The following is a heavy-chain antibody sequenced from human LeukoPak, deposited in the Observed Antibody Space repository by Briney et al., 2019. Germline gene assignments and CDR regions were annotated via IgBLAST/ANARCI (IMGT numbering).Heavy chain of an antibody. V-gene: IGHV3-7*01. D-gene: IGHD3-10*02. J-gene: IGHJ6*04. CDR2: IKTDGGEK. CDR3: AELGITMIGGV. CDR1: GFSFNNYW. Sequence: GGSLRLSCVASGFSFNNYWMSWFRQAPGKGLEWVGNIKTDGGEKYYVDPVRGRFTISRDNAKNSLYLQMNSLRAEDTAVYYCAELGITMIGGVWGKGTTVTISS.